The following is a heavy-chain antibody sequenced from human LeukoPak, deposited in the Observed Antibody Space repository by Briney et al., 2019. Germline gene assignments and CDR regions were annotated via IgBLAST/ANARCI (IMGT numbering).Heavy chain of an antibody. V-gene: IGHV5-51*01. D-gene: IGHD1-26*01. Sequence: GESLKISCKGSGYSFTSYWIGWVRQMPGKGLEWMGIIYPGDSATRYSPSFQGQVTLSADKAISTAFLQWSSLKASDTAMYFCARQDGSYFDYWGQGTLVTVSS. J-gene: IGHJ4*02. CDR1: GYSFTSYW. CDR3: ARQDGSYFDY. CDR2: IYPGDSAT.